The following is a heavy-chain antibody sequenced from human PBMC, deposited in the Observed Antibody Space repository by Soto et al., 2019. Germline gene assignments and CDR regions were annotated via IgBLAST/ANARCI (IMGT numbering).Heavy chain of an antibody. V-gene: IGHV3-74*03. CDR1: GSSFANFR. J-gene: IGHJ4*02. CDR3: AKLGIGMFSHKHHFEH. Sequence: GGSLKLSCVASGSSFANFRMNWARQAPGKGLVWVSQVSTDTVTTTYADSVKGRFTISRDNPTNTLYLQMNSLRVDDSAVYNCAKLGIGMFSHKHHFEHWGQGTQVTVSS. D-gene: IGHD3-10*02. CDR2: VSTDTVTT.